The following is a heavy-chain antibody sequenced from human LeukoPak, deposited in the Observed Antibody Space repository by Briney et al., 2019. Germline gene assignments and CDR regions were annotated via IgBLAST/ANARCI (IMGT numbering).Heavy chain of an antibody. CDR1: GYTFTGYY. CDR3: ARDGDIVVVQAYYYYYMDV. CDR2: INPNSGGT. V-gene: IGHV1-2*02. D-gene: IGHD2-2*01. Sequence: ASVKVSCKASGYTFTGYYMHWVRQAPGQGLEWMGWINPNSGGTNYAQKSQGRVTMTRDTSISTAYMELSRLRSDDTAVYYCARDGDIVVVQAYYYYYMDVWGKGTTVTVSS. J-gene: IGHJ6*03.